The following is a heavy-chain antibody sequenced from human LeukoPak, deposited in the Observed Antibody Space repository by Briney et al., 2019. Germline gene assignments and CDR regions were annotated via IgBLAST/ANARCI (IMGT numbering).Heavy chain of an antibody. V-gene: IGHV3-30*04. CDR3: ASPQGNSYGPD. J-gene: IGHJ4*02. D-gene: IGHD5-18*01. Sequence: GGSLRLSCAASGFTFSSYAMHWVRRAPGKGLEWVAVISYDGSNKYYADSVKGRFTISRDNSKNTLYLQMNSLRAEDTAVYYCASPQGNSYGPDWGQGTLVTVSS. CDR1: GFTFSSYA. CDR2: ISYDGSNK.